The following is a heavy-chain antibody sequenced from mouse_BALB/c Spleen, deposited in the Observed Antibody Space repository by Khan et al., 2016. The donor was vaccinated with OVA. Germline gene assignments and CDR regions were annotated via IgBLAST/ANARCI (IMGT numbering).Heavy chain of an antibody. D-gene: IGHD1-1*02. J-gene: IGHJ3*01. CDR2: INPCNGDS. CDR1: GYTFTSYY. Sequence: QVQLQQSGAELVKPGASVKLSCRASGYTFTSYYMHWVKQRPGQGLEWIGEINPCNGDSNFNEKFRSRATLTVDTSSNTANMQLSSLTSEDSAVYYCVRSGYGAFAYWGQGTLVTVSS. V-gene: IGHV1S81*02. CDR3: VRSGYGAFAY.